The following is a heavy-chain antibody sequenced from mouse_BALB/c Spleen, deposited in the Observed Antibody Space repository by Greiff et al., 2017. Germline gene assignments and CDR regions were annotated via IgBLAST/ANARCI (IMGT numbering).Heavy chain of an antibody. V-gene: IGHV1-69*02. J-gene: IGHJ2*01. CDR1: GYTFTSYW. D-gene: IGHD2-3*01. CDR3: ARAYDGYERDYFDY. Sequence: VQLQQPGAELVKPGASVKLSCKASGYTFTSYWMHWVKQRPGQGLEWIGEIDPSDSYTNYNQKFKGKATLTVDKSSSTAYMRLSSLTSEDSAVYYCARAYDGYERDYFDYWGQGTTLTVSS. CDR2: IDPSDSYT.